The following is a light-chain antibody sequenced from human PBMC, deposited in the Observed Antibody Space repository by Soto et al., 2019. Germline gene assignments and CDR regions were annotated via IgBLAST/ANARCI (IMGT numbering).Light chain of an antibody. CDR3: QQLNSYPRIT. V-gene: IGKV1-9*01. Sequence: DIQLTQSPSFLSASVGDRVTITCRASQGISSYLAWYQQKPGKAPKLLIYAASTLQSGVPSRFSVSGSGTEFTLTVSSLQPEDFATYYCQQLNSYPRITFGQGTRLEIK. CDR1: QGISSY. J-gene: IGKJ5*01. CDR2: AAS.